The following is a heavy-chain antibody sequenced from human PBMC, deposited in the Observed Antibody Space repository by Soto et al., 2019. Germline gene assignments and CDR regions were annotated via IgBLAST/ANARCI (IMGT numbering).Heavy chain of an antibody. D-gene: IGHD1-26*01. CDR2: INAYNGNR. CDR1: GYTFNTYG. Sequence: QVHLVQSGPEVKKPGASVKVSCKASGYTFNTYGITWVRQAPGQGLEWMAWINAYNGNRIYVQHFQGRVTVTRDTSTSAAYMELMRLTSGGTAVYFCAKDRYREADNRGLGTMVTVAS. V-gene: IGHV1-18*01. J-gene: IGHJ3*02. CDR3: AKDRYREADN.